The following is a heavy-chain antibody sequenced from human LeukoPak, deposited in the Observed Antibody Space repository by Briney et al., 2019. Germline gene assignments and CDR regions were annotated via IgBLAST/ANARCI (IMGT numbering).Heavy chain of an antibody. CDR2: IYYSGST. CDR1: GGSISSGGYY. D-gene: IGHD2/OR15-2a*01. J-gene: IGHJ6*03. Sequence: SSQTLSLTCTLSGGSISSGGYYWSWIRQHPGKGLEWIGYIYYSGSTYYNPSLKSRVTISVDTSKNQFSLKLSSVTAADTAVYYCARVRAKTKTTSYYYYMDVWRKGTTVTVSS. CDR3: ARVRAKTKTTSYYYYMDV. V-gene: IGHV4-31*03.